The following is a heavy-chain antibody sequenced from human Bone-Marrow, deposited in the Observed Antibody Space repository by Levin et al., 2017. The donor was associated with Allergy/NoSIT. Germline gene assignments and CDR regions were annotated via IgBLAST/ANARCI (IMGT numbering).Heavy chain of an antibody. Sequence: SETLSLTCTVSGGSISSYYWSWIRQPAGKGLEWIGRIYTSGSTNYNPSLKSRVTMSVDTSKNQFSLKLSSVTAADTAVYYCAREPNSTPRVSYYYGMDVWGQGTTVTVSS. CDR3: AREPNSTPRVSYYYGMDV. J-gene: IGHJ6*02. CDR1: GGSISSYY. V-gene: IGHV4-4*07. CDR2: IYTSGST. D-gene: IGHD2/OR15-2a*01.